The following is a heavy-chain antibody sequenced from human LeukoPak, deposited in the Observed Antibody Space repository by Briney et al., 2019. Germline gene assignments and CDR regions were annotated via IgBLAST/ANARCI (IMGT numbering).Heavy chain of an antibody. CDR1: GGSISSYY. Sequence: SETLSLTCTVPGGSISSYYWCWIRQPPGKGLEWIGYIYYSGSTRYNPSLKSRVTISVDTSKNQFSLKLSSVTAADAAVYYCARGGSSYYDGSEVDYWGQGTLVTVSS. J-gene: IGHJ4*02. CDR2: IYYSGST. CDR3: ARGGSSYYDGSEVDY. V-gene: IGHV4-59*08. D-gene: IGHD3-22*01.